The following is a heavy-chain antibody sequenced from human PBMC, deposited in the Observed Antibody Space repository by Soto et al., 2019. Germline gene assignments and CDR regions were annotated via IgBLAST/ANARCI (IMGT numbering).Heavy chain of an antibody. CDR1: GFTVSSNY. V-gene: IGHV3-66*01. CDR2: IYSGGST. D-gene: IGHD1-26*01. CDR3: ASLHSGSYYDLSYTADY. J-gene: IGHJ4*02. Sequence: GGSLRLSCAASGFTVSSNYMSWVRQAPGKGLEWVSVIYSGGSTYYADSVKGRFTISRDNSKNTLYLQMNSLRAEDTAVYYCASLHSGSYYDLSYTADYWGQGTLVTVSS.